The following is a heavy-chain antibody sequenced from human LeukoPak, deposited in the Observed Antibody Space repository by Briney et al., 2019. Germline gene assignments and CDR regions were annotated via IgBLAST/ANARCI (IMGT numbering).Heavy chain of an antibody. Sequence: ASVKVSCKASGYTFTSYYMHWVRQAPGQGLEWMGIINPSGGSTSYAQKFQGRVTMTRDTSTSTVYMELSSLRSEDTAVYYCARDIFPHDHGDYYRTGTFDIWGQGTMVTVSS. CDR2: INPSGGST. CDR1: GYTFTSYY. V-gene: IGHV1-46*01. D-gene: IGHD4-17*01. CDR3: ARDIFPHDHGDYYRTGTFDI. J-gene: IGHJ3*02.